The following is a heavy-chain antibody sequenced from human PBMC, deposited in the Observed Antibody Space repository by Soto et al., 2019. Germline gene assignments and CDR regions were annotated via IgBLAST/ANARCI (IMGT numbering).Heavy chain of an antibody. J-gene: IGHJ2*01. D-gene: IGHD2-21*02. CDR2: ISAYNGNT. Sequence: QVQLMQSGAEVKKPGASVKVSCKASGYTFTSYGISWVRQAPGQGLEWMGWISAYNGNTNYAQKLQGRVTMTTDTSTSTAYMELRSLRSDDTAVYYCARDAYCGGDCYYLGPWYFDLWGRGTLVTVSS. CDR3: ARDAYCGGDCYYLGPWYFDL. CDR1: GYTFTSYG. V-gene: IGHV1-18*01.